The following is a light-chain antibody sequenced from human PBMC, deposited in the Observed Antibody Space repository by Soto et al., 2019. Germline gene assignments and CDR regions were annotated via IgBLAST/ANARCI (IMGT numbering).Light chain of an antibody. CDR2: GAS. Sequence: EIVLTQSPGTLSLSPGERATLSCRASQSVSSSSLAWYQQKPGQAPRILIYGASSRATGIPDRFSGSGSGTDVTFTISRLEPEDFAVYYCQQYGSSHPMYTFGQGTKLEIK. CDR3: QQYGSSHPMYT. CDR1: QSVSSSS. J-gene: IGKJ2*01. V-gene: IGKV3-20*01.